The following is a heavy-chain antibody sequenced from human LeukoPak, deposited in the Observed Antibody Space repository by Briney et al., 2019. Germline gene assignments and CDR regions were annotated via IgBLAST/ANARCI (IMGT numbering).Heavy chain of an antibody. CDR1: GGSFSGYY. Sequence: PSETLSLTRAVYGGSFSGYYWSWIRQPPGKGLEWIGEINHSGGTNYNPSLKSRVTISVDTSKNQFSLKLSSVTAADTAVYYCARCPNYGSGSYYNPFDYWGQGTLVTVSS. CDR2: INHSGGT. D-gene: IGHD3-10*01. V-gene: IGHV4-34*01. J-gene: IGHJ4*02. CDR3: ARCPNYGSGSYYNPFDY.